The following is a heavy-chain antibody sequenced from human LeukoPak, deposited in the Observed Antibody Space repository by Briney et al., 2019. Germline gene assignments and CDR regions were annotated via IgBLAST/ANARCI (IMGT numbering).Heavy chain of an antibody. Sequence: GGSLRLSCAASGFTFGSYSMNWVRQAPGKGLEWVSSISSSSSYIYYADSVKGRFTISRDNAKNSLYLQMNSLRAEDTAVYYCAGDSAVGGPRFDPWGQGTLVTVSS. J-gene: IGHJ5*02. CDR3: AGDSAVGGPRFDP. CDR2: ISSSSSYI. D-gene: IGHD3-10*01. V-gene: IGHV3-21*01. CDR1: GFTFGSYS.